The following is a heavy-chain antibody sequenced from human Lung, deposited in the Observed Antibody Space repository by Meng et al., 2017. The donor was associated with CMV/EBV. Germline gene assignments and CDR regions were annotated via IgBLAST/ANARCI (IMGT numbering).Heavy chain of an antibody. CDR2: ISSSGSTI. Sequence: SCAVSGFIFSDYYMTWIRQAPGKGLEWLAYISSSGSTIYYADSVKGRFAFSRDNAQNSLFLQMNSLRGEDTAVYYCARIASSSGLEHGGQGTLVTVSS. CDR1: GFIFSDYY. V-gene: IGHV3-11*04. J-gene: IGHJ4*02. D-gene: IGHD6-25*01. CDR3: ARIASSSGLEH.